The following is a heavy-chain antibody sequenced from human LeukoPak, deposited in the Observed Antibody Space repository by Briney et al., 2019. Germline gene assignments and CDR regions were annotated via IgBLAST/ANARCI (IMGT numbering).Heavy chain of an antibody. CDR1: GGSISSGDYY. D-gene: IGHD1-26*01. CDR3: ARNSGSLPYYYYYYMDV. CDR2: IYYSGST. V-gene: IGHV4-30-4*08. Sequence: SETLSLTCTVSGGSISSGDYYWSWTRQPPGKGLEWIGYIYYSGSTYYNPSLKSRVTISVDTSKNQFSLKLSSVTAADTAVYYCARNSGSLPYYYYYYMDVWGKGTTVTVSS. J-gene: IGHJ6*03.